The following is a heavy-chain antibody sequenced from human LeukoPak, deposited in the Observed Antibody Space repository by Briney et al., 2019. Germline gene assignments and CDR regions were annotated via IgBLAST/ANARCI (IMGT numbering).Heavy chain of an antibody. V-gene: IGHV4-39*01. Sequence: SETLSLTCTVSGGSISSSSYYWGWIRQPPGKGLEWIGSIHYSGSTYYNPSLKSRVTISVDTSKNQFSLKLSSVTAADTAVYYCARSYCSSSSCYASGYFDYWGQGTLVTVSS. J-gene: IGHJ4*02. CDR1: GGSISSSSYY. CDR3: ARSYCSSSSCYASGYFDY. D-gene: IGHD2-2*01. CDR2: IHYSGST.